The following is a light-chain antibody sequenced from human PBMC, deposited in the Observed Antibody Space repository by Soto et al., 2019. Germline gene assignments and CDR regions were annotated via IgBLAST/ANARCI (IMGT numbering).Light chain of an antibody. CDR2: LNSDGSH. Sequence: QPVLTQSPSVSASLGASVKLTCTLSTGHSTYAIAWHQQQPERGPRYLIKLNSDGSHHKGDGIPDRFSVSSSGAERYLTISSLQSEDEADSYCQTWDPGIHVFGTGTEVTVL. V-gene: IGLV4-69*01. CDR1: TGHSTYA. J-gene: IGLJ1*01. CDR3: QTWDPGIHV.